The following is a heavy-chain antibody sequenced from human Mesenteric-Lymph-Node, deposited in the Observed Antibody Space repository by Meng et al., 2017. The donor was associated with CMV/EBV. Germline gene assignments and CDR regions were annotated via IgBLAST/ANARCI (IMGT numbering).Heavy chain of an antibody. CDR3: ARDTNYNDAFDF. Sequence: GESLKISCAASGFTFSDYYMSWIRQAPGKGLEWVSYISSSGSTIYYADSVKGRFTISRDNAKNLLYLQMNSLRAEDTAVYYCARDTNYNDAFDFWGQGTMVTVSS. J-gene: IGHJ3*01. D-gene: IGHD3-10*01. V-gene: IGHV3-11*04. CDR2: ISSSGSTI. CDR1: GFTFSDYY.